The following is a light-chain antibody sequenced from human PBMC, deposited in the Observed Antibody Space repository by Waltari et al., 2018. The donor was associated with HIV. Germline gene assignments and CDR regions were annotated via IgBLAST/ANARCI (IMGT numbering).Light chain of an antibody. CDR1: NSTVGSNY. Sequence: QSVLTQPPSTSGTSGQRVTISCSGTNSTVGSNYIYWYRQFPGAAPKLLIYRKNQRPSGGADRFSGSKSGTSASLAISGLRSGDEADYYCAVWDDTLNGPVFGGGTRVTVL. CDR3: AVWDDTLNGPV. V-gene: IGLV1-47*01. J-gene: IGLJ2*01. CDR2: RKN.